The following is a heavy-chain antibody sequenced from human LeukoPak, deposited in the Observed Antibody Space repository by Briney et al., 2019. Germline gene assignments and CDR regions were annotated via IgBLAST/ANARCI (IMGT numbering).Heavy chain of an antibody. CDR3: ARDLFLVATGVFGY. D-gene: IGHD2-8*02. CDR2: IWYDGSNK. CDR1: GFTFSSYG. J-gene: IGHJ4*02. Sequence: PGRSLRLSCAASGFTFSSYGMHWVRQAPGKGLEWVAVIWYDGSNKYYADSVKGRFTISRDNSKNTLYLQMNSLRAEDTAVYYCARDLFLVATGVFGYWGQGTLVTVSS. V-gene: IGHV3-33*01.